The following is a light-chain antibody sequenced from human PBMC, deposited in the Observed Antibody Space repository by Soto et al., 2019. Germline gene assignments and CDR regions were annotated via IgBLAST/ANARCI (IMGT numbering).Light chain of an antibody. Sequence: EIVMTQSPATLSVSPGERATLSCRASQSVSSNLAWYQQKPGQAPRLLIFGASTRATGIPARFSSSGSGTEFTLIISSLQSEDAAIYYCQQYNASPPLTFGGGTKVEIK. CDR3: QQYNASPPLT. CDR2: GAS. J-gene: IGKJ4*01. CDR1: QSVSSN. V-gene: IGKV3-15*01.